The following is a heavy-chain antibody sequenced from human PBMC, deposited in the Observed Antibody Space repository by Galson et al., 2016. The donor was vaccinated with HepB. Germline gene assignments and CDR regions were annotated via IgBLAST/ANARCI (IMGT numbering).Heavy chain of an antibody. D-gene: IGHD4-23*01. J-gene: IGHJ5*02. Sequence: SLRLSCATSGFTFSGSAMSWVRQDLGKGLVWVSRINSDGTISNYADSVKGRFTISRDNAKNTLYLQMNSLRAEDAAVYFCVRDHSVVPTTAYNWFDPWGRGTLVTVSS. CDR3: VRDHSVVPTTAYNWFDP. CDR2: INSDGTIS. V-gene: IGHV3-74*01. CDR1: GFTFSGSA.